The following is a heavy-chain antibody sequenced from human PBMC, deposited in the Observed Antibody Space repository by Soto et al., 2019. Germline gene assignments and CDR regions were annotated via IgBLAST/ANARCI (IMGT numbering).Heavy chain of an antibody. CDR2: INPNIGNI. CDR3: ARGRASGSYYLLDY. Sequence: GASVKVSCKASGGTFSSYAISWVRQAPGQGLEWMGGINPNIGNIGYAQRFQCRVTMTRDTAMRTAYMEVSSLRSDDTAVYYCARGRASGSYYLLDYWGQGTLVTVSS. J-gene: IGHJ4*02. CDR1: GGTFSSYA. V-gene: IGHV1-8*02. D-gene: IGHD3-10*01.